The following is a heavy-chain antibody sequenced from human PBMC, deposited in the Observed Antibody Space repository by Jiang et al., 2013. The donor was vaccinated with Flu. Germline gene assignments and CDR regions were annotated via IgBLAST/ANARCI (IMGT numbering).Heavy chain of an antibody. J-gene: IGHJ4*02. D-gene: IGHD5-18*01. CDR1: GYTFTGYY. CDR2: INPNSGGT. CDR3: ARDPYSYGSFFDY. V-gene: IGHV1-2*02. Sequence: GAEVKKPGASVKVSCKASGYTFTGYYMHWVRQAPGQGLEWMGWINPNSGGTNYAQKFQGRVTMTRDTSISTAYMELSRLRSDDTAVYYCARDPYSYGSFFDYWGQGTLVTVSS.